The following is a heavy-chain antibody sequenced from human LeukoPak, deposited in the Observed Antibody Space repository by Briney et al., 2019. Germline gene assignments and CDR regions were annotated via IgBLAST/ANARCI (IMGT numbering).Heavy chain of an antibody. CDR2: ISSSGSTI. CDR3: ARGGSYRHYYYYYMDV. J-gene: IGHJ6*03. CDR1: GFTFSDYY. V-gene: IGHV3-11*04. D-gene: IGHD1-26*01. Sequence: GGSLRLSCAASGFTFSDYYMSWIRQAPGKGLEWVSYISSSGSTIYYADSAKGRFTISRDNAKNSLYLQMNSLRAEDTAVYYCARGGSYRHYYYYYMDVWGKGTTVTVSS.